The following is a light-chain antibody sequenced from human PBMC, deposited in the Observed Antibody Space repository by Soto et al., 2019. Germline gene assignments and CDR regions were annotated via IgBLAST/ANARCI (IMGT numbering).Light chain of an antibody. Sequence: QSALPQPASVSGSPGQSITISCTGTSSDVGGYNYVSWYQQHPGKAPKLMIYEVSNRPSGVSNRSSGSKSGYTASLTISGLQAEDEADYYCSSYTSSTFYVFGTGTKVTVL. CDR2: EVS. CDR3: SSYTSSTFYV. J-gene: IGLJ1*01. CDR1: SSDVGGYNY. V-gene: IGLV2-14*01.